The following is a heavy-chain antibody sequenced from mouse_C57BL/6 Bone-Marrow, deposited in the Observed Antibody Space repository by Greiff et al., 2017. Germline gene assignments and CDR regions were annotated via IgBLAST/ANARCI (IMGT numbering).Heavy chain of an antibody. V-gene: IGHV1-85*01. D-gene: IGHD1-2*01. J-gene: IGHJ3*01. Sequence: QVQLQQSGPELVKPGASVKLSCKASGYTFTSSDMNWVKQRPGQGLEWIGLIYTRDSRTKYNEKFKGKATLPVDTSSTTPYMELRSLTSEASAVYYCARDGCSDQFDYWGQGTIVTVAA. CDR1: GYTFTSSD. CDR3: ARDGCSDQFDY. CDR2: IYTRDSRT.